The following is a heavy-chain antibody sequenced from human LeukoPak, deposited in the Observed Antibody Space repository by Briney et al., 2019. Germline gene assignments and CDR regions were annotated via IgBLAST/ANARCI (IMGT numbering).Heavy chain of an antibody. Sequence: GGSLRLSCAASGFTFSDYYMSWIRQAPGKGLEWVSYISSSGSTIYYADSVKGRFTISRDNAKNSLYLQMNSLRAEDTAVYYCAREGTGRSWNVAIGYYYYYMDVWGKGTTVTVSS. V-gene: IGHV3-11*01. CDR1: GFTFSDYY. CDR3: AREGTGRSWNVAIGYYYYYMDV. CDR2: ISSSGSTI. D-gene: IGHD1-1*01. J-gene: IGHJ6*03.